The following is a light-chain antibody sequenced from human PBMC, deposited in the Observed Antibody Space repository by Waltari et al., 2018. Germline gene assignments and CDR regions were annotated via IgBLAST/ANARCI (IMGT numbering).Light chain of an antibody. CDR1: DIGRKT. CDR2: YDS. J-gene: IGLJ3*02. Sequence: SYVLTQPPSVSVAPGKTARITCGGNDIGRKTVHWYQQRPGRAPLLVIYYDSARHSGIPERRSGAESGNTATLTISRVEVGDEADYYCQVWDRGAHWVFGGGTKLTVL. V-gene: IGLV3-21*04. CDR3: QVWDRGAHWV.